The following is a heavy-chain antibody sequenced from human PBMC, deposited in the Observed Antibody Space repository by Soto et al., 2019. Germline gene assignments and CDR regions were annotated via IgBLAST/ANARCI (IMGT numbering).Heavy chain of an antibody. CDR1: GYNFMRYG. CDR3: ARWISGSYSDSFVP. D-gene: IGHD1-26*01. V-gene: IGHV1-18*04. J-gene: IGHJ5*02. Sequence: QVQLVQSGAEVKKPGASVKVSCKASGYNFMRYGFTWVRQAPGQGLEWMGWINVDNGETKYPQKIQGRVTMTTDTSSSTVYMGLRTLTSDDAAGYYCARWISGSYSDSFVPWGAGALVSVSS. CDR2: INVDNGET.